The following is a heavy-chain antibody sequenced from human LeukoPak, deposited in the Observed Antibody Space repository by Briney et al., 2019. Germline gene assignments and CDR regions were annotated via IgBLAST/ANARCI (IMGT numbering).Heavy chain of an antibody. CDR3: ARSYYDILTGYQNCYYYYMDV. CDR2: INPNSGGT. D-gene: IGHD3-9*01. Sequence: ASVKVSCKASGYTFTGYYMHWVRQAPGQGLEWMGWINPNSGGTNYAQKFQGRVTMTRDTSISTAYMELSRLRSDDTAVYYCARSYYDILTGYQNCYYYYMDVWGKGTTVTISS. CDR1: GYTFTGYY. J-gene: IGHJ6*03. V-gene: IGHV1-2*02.